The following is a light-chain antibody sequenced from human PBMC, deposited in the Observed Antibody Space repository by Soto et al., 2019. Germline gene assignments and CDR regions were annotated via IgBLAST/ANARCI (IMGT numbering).Light chain of an antibody. CDR1: SFNIGSNT. Sequence: QSVLTQPPSASGTPGQRVTISCSGSSFNIGSNTVNWYQQLPGTAPKLLIYCNSQRPSGVPDRFSGSKSGTTASLAISGLQAEDEADYYCAACTDSRNAPVFGGGTQLTVL. J-gene: IGLJ7*01. V-gene: IGLV1-44*01. CDR3: AACTDSRNAPV. CDR2: CNS.